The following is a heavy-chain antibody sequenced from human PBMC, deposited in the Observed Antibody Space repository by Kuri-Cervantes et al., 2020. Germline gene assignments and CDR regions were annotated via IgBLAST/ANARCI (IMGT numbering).Heavy chain of an antibody. V-gene: IGHV1-18*01. J-gene: IGHJ5*02. CDR2: ISAYNGNT. D-gene: IGHD4-17*01. CDR3: AAMTTVTPNWFDP. CDR1: GYTFTSSG. Sequence: ASVKITCKASGYTFTSSGISWVRQAPGQGLEWMGWISAYNGNTNYARKLQGRVTMTTDTTTSTAYMELRSLRSDDTAAYYCAAMTTVTPNWFDPWGQGTLVTVSS.